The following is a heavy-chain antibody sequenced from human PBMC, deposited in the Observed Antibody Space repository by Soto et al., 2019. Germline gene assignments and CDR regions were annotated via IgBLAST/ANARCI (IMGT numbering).Heavy chain of an antibody. V-gene: IGHV4-30-4*01. CDR1: GGSISSGDYY. CDR2: IYKTGST. J-gene: IGHJ4*02. D-gene: IGHD4-17*01. Sequence: QVQLQESGPGLVKSSQTLSLTCTVSGGSISSGDYYWSWIRQPPGKGLEWIGYIYKTGSTYYNPSLQGRVNILVDTSKNQFSLKVSSVTAADTAVYYCAGVLTTMTNNQRFDFWGQGNLVTVSS. CDR3: AGVLTTMTNNQRFDF.